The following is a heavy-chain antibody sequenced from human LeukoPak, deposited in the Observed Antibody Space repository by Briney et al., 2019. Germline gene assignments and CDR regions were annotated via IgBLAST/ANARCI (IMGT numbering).Heavy chain of an antibody. CDR2: IYYSGST. CDR3: AREGVRGVMSTCFYYGMDV. Sequence: SETLSLTCTVSGGSISSYYCSWIRQPPGKGLEWIGYIYYSGSTYYNPSLKSRVTMSVDMSKNQFSLKLNSVTAADTAVYYCAREGVRGVMSTCFYYGMDVWGQGTTVTVSS. J-gene: IGHJ6*02. CDR1: GGSISSYY. D-gene: IGHD3-10*01. V-gene: IGHV4-59*01.